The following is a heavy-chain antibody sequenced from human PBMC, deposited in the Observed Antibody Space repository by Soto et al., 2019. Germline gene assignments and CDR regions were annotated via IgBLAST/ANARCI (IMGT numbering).Heavy chain of an antibody. V-gene: IGHV3-30-3*01. CDR3: ARGSDYDILTGYYWTPYYFDY. J-gene: IGHJ4*02. CDR1: GFTFSSYA. Sequence: QVQLVESGGGVVQPGRSLRLSCAASGFTFSSYAVHWVRQAPGKGLEWVAVISYDGSNKYYADSVKGRFTISRDNSKNTLYLQMNSLRAEDTAVYYCARGSDYDILTGYYWTPYYFDYWGQGTLVTVSS. CDR2: ISYDGSNK. D-gene: IGHD3-9*01.